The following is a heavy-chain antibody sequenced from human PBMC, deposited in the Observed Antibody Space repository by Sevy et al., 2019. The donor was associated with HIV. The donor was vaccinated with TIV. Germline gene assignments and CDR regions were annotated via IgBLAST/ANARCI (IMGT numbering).Heavy chain of an antibody. CDR2: ISSSRSTI. D-gene: IGHD3-3*01. J-gene: IGHJ3*02. CDR3: ARGDGFFGVVRYDAFDI. Sequence: GGSQRLSCAASGFTFSDYYMSWIRQAPGKGLEWVSYISSSRSTIYYADSVKGRFTISRDNAKNSLYLQMNSLRAEDTAVYYCARGDGFFGVVRYDAFDIWGQGTMVTVSS. CDR1: GFTFSDYY. V-gene: IGHV3-11*01.